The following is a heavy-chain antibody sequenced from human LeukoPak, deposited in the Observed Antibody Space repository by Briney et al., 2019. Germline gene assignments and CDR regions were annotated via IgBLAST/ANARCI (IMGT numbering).Heavy chain of an antibody. CDR2: INHSGST. Sequence: PETLSLACAVYSGSFSGYYWSWIRQPPGKGLEWIGEINHSGSTNYNPSLKSRVTISVDTSKNQFSLNLSSVTAADTAVYYCARGVVGAADAFDIWGQGTMVTVSS. CDR1: SGSFSGYY. CDR3: ARGVVGAADAFDI. D-gene: IGHD1-26*01. J-gene: IGHJ3*02. V-gene: IGHV4-34*01.